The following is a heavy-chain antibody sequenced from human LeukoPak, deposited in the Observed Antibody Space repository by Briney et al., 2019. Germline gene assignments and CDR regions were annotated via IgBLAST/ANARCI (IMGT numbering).Heavy chain of an antibody. Sequence: SETLSLTCAVYGGSFSGYYWSWIRQPPGKGLEWIGEINHSGSTNYNPSLKSRVTISVDTSKNQFSLKLSSVTAADTAVYYCARFGVDYDMDVWGQGTTVTVSS. CDR1: GGSFSGYY. CDR2: INHSGST. J-gene: IGHJ6*02. D-gene: IGHD3-16*01. V-gene: IGHV4-34*01. CDR3: ARFGVDYDMDV.